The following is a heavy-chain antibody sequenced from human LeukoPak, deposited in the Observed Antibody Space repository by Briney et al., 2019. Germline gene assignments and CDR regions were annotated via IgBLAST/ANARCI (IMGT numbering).Heavy chain of an antibody. J-gene: IGHJ6*02. Sequence: SQTLSLTCAISGDSVSSNSAAWNWISQSPSRGLEWLGRTYYRSNWYNDYAVSVKSRITINPDTSKNQFSLQLNSVTPEDTAVYYCARSIMVGYYYYYGMDVWGQGTTVTVSS. V-gene: IGHV6-1*01. D-gene: IGHD2-8*01. CDR3: ARSIMVGYYYYYGMDV. CDR1: GDSVSSNSAA. CDR2: TYYRSNWYN.